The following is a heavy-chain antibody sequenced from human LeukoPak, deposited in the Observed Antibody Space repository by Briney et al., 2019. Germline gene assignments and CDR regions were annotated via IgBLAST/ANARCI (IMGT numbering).Heavy chain of an antibody. CDR2: IKHDGSEK. D-gene: IGHD3-3*01. J-gene: IGHJ4*02. CDR3: QRVTIFGVVIDFDY. Sequence: GSLRLSCAASGFTFSNYWMTWVRQAPGKGLEWVANIKHDGSEKYYVDSMKGRFTISRDNAKNSLYLQMNSLRADDTAVYYCQRVTIFGVVIDFDYWGQGTLVAVSS. CDR1: GFTFSNYW. V-gene: IGHV3-7*03.